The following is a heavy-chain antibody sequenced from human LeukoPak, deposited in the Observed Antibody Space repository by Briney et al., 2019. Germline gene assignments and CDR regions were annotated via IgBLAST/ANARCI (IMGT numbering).Heavy chain of an antibody. V-gene: IGHV4-59*08. D-gene: IGHD3-10*01. CDR3: ARVGAYYGSGSDYYYYYMDV. Sequence: PSETLSLTCTVSGGSISSYYWSWIRQPPGKGLEWIGYIYYSGSTNYNPSLKSRVTISVDTSKNQFSLKLSSVTAADTAVYYCARVGAYYGSGSDYYYYYMDVWGKGTTVTVSS. CDR2: IYYSGST. J-gene: IGHJ6*03. CDR1: GGSISSYY.